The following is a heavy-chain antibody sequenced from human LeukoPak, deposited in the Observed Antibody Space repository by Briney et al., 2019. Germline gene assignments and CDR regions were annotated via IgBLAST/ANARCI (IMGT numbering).Heavy chain of an antibody. J-gene: IGHJ4*02. Sequence: GGSLRLSCAASGFTFSSDAMSWVRQAPGKGLEWVATIKEDGSDKYYVDSVKGRFTISRDNAKDSLYLQMNSLRAEDTAIYYCARDTYRFDDYWGQGTLVTVSS. CDR1: GFTFSSDA. CDR3: ARDTYRFDDY. V-gene: IGHV3-7*01. CDR2: IKEDGSDK.